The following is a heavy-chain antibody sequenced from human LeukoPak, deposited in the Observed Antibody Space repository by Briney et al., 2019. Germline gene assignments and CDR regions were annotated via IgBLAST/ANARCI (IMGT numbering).Heavy chain of an antibody. CDR3: ARARIVGAYFDY. V-gene: IGHV1-18*01. Sequence: ASVKVSCKASGYAFTSYGISWVRQAPGQGLEWMGWISAYNGNTNYAQKLQGRVTMTTDTSTSAAYMELRSLRSDDTAVYYCARARIVGAYFDYWGQGTLVTVSS. CDR2: ISAYNGNT. J-gene: IGHJ4*02. CDR1: GYAFTSYG. D-gene: IGHD1-26*01.